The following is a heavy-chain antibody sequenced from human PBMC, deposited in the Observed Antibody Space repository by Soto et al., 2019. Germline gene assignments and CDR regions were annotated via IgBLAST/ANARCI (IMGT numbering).Heavy chain of an antibody. CDR3: ARASGGHYGMDV. V-gene: IGHV3-13*01. CDR1: GLTFSSYD. D-gene: IGHD3-10*01. J-gene: IGHJ6*02. CDR2: IGTAGDT. Sequence: GGSLRLSCAASGLTFSSYDMHWVRQATGKGLEWVSAIGTAGDTYYPGSVKGRFTISRENAKNSLYLQMNSLRAEDTAVYYCARASGGHYGMDVWGQGTTVTVSS.